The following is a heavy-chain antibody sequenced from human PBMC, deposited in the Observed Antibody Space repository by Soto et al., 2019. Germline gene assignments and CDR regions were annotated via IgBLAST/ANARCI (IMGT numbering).Heavy chain of an antibody. CDR3: ARWTTVREGYFDY. CDR2: IYYSGST. CDR1: GGSISSGGYY. D-gene: IGHD4-4*01. J-gene: IGHJ4*02. Sequence: QVQLQESGPGLVKPSQTLSLTCTVSGGSISSGGYYWSWIRQHPGKGLEWIGYIYYSGSTYYNPCVRGRVSRSVDTSKNQCARKRSSVTAGDTAVYYWARWTTVREGYFDYWGQGTLVTVSS. V-gene: IGHV4-31*03.